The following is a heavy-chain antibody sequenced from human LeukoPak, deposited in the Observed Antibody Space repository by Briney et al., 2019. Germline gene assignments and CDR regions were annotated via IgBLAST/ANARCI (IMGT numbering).Heavy chain of an antibody. CDR1: GGTFSSYA. CDR3: AREPGGAQFDP. D-gene: IGHD3-10*01. V-gene: IGHV1-69*06. Sequence: ASVKVSCKASGGTFSSYAISWVRLAPGQGLEWMGGIIPIFGTANYAQKFQGRVTITADKSTSTAYMELSSLRSEDTAVYYCAREPGGAQFDPWGQGTLVTVSS. CDR2: IIPIFGTA. J-gene: IGHJ5*02.